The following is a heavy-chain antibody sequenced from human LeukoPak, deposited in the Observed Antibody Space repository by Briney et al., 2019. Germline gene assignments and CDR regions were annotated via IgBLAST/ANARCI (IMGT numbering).Heavy chain of an antibody. CDR1: GFDFSRIT. CDR2: ISSRTGTI. CDR3: ARARVLGGGENFDY. D-gene: IGHD1-26*01. J-gene: IGHJ4*02. V-gene: IGHV3-48*04. Sequence: PGGSLRLPCAASGFDFSRITMNWVRQAPGKELEWISYISSRTGTIYYADSVKGRFTVSRDDAKNSLYLQMNSLRAEDTAVYYCARARVLGGGENFDYWGQGTLVTVSS.